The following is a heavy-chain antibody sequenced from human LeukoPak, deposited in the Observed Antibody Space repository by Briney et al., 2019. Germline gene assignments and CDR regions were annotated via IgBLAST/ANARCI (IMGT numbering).Heavy chain of an antibody. V-gene: IGHV3-21*01. CDR2: ISSSSSSI. J-gene: IGHJ4*02. D-gene: IGHD6-19*01. Sequence: KPGASLRLSCAASGFIFINYGMSWGRQPPGEGLEWVSSISSSSSSIYYADSVDGRLTISRDNAKNSLYQNMTSLRAKDTAVYYCARDGRGAVASDYWGQGTLLTVSS. CDR1: GFIFINYG. CDR3: ARDGRGAVASDY.